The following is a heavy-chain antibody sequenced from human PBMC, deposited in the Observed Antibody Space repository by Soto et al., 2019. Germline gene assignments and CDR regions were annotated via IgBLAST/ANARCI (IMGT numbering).Heavy chain of an antibody. CDR2: ISSSSSTI. Sequence: GGSLRLSCAASGFTFSSYSMNWVRQAPGKGLEWVSYISSSSSTIYYADSVKGRFTISRDNAKNSLYLQMNSLRDEDTAVYYCARDQKYVCNYYGMDVWGQGTTVTVSS. CDR3: ARDQKYVCNYYGMDV. V-gene: IGHV3-48*02. CDR1: GFTFSSYS. D-gene: IGHD3-16*01. J-gene: IGHJ6*02.